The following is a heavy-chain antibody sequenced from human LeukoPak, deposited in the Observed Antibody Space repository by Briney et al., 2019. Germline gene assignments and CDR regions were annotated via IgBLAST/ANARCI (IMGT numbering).Heavy chain of an antibody. J-gene: IGHJ4*02. CDR1: GYTFTGYY. V-gene: IGHV1-2*02. Sequence: ASVKVSCKASGYTFTGYYMHWVRQAPGQGLEWMGWINPNSGGTNYAQKFQGRVTMTRDTSISTAYMELSRLRSDDTAVYYCARGPAYYYDSSGYYPWPDWGQGTLVTVSS. CDR3: ARGPAYYYDSSGYYPWPD. D-gene: IGHD3-22*01. CDR2: INPNSGGT.